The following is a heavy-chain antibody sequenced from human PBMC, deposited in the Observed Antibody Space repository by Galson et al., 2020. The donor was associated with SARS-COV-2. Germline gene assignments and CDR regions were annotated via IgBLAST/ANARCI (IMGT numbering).Heavy chain of an antibody. D-gene: IGHD2-21*02. J-gene: IGHJ4*02. V-gene: IGHV3-30*03. CDR3: ARDGDIVVVTATDY. Sequence: GESLKISCAASGFTFSSYGMHWVRQAPGKGLEWVAVISYDGSNKYYADSVKGRFTISRDNSKNTLYLQMNSLRAEDTAVYYCARDGDIVVVTATDYWGQGTLVTVSS. CDR2: ISYDGSNK. CDR1: GFTFSSYG.